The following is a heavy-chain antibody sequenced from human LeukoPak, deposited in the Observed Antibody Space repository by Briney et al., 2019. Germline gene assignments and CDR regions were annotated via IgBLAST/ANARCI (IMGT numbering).Heavy chain of an antibody. CDR3: ARVGSSGWYVHPTLDY. Sequence: ASVKVSCKASGYTFTGYYMHWVRQAPGQGLEWMGWINPNSGDTNYAQKFQGRVTVTRDTSISTAYMELSWLSTDDTAVYYCARVGSSGWYVHPTLDYGDQGTLVTVSS. CDR2: INPNSGDT. J-gene: IGHJ4*02. D-gene: IGHD6-19*01. CDR1: GYTFTGYY. V-gene: IGHV1-2*02.